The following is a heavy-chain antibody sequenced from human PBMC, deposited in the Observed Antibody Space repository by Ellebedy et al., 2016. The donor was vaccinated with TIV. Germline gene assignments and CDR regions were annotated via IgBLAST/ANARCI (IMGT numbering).Heavy chain of an antibody. CDR3: AKDRTSGDGYWVFDF. D-gene: IGHD5-18*01. J-gene: IGHJ4*02. V-gene: IGHV3-21*04. Sequence: GESLKISCAASGFTFSSYSMNWVRQAPGKGLEWVSSISSSSSYIYYADSVKGRFTISRDNSKRTVDLQMNSLRAEDTAVYFCAKDRTSGDGYWVFDFWGQGTLVTVST. CDR2: ISSSSSYI. CDR1: GFTFSSYS.